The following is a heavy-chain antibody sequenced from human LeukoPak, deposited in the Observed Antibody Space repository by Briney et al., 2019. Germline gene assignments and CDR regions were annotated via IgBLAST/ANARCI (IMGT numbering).Heavy chain of an antibody. D-gene: IGHD3-16*01. CDR1: GLTFSNHW. CDR3: AGGTYSGPTSGDY. J-gene: IGHJ4*02. CDR2: IKDDGSQK. Sequence: QPGGSLRLSCVASGLTFSNHWMNWVRQAPGKGLEWVASIKDDGSQKYYVDSVKGRFSISRDNAKNSLYLQMSSLRAEETAVYYCAGGTYSGPTSGDYWGQGTLVTVSS. V-gene: IGHV3-7*03.